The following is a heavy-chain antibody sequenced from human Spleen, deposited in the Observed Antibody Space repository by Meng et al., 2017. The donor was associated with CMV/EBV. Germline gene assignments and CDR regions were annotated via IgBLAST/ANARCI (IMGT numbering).Heavy chain of an antibody. CDR3: APRQLLYRFWFHP. V-gene: IGHV4-34*01. J-gene: IGHJ5*02. CDR2: IDHSGST. Sequence: CAVYCGSFRGYYSSWIRQPPGKGLEWIGEIDHSGSTHYNPSLKGRVTISIDTSKNQISLKLSSATAADTAIYYCAPRQLLYRFWFHPWGQGTLVTVSS. D-gene: IGHD2-2*01. CDR1: CGSFRGYY.